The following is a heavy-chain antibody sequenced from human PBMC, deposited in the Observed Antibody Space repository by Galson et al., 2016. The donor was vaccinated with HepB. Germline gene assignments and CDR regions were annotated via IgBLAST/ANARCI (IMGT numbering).Heavy chain of an antibody. J-gene: IGHJ4*02. V-gene: IGHV3-23*01. CDR3: TTWLSHHFDY. Sequence: SLRLSCAASGFTFRNYALSWVRRAPGKGLEWVSHIDGPTPNTHYADSVRGRFSICRDNSRDTLYLQMDSLTAEDSAIYYCTTWLSHHFDYWSQGTRVTVSS. CDR2: IDGPTPNT. CDR1: GFTFRNYA. D-gene: IGHD6-19*01.